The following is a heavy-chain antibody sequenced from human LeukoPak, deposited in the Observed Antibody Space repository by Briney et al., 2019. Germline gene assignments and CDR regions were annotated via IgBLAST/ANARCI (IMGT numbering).Heavy chain of an antibody. D-gene: IGHD3-9*01. CDR1: GYSIISGYY. CDR2: IYHSGST. J-gene: IGHJ3*02. Sequence: SETLSLTCAVSGYSIISGYYWGWIRQPPGKGLEWIGSIYHSGSTYYNPSLKSRVTISVDTSKNQFSLKLSSVTAADTAVYYCARDPPHYDILTGYSTGGAFDIWGQGTMVTVSS. CDR3: ARDPPHYDILTGYSTGGAFDI. V-gene: IGHV4-38-2*02.